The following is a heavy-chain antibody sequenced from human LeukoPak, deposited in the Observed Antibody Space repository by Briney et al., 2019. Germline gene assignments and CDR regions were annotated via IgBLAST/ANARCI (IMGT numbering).Heavy chain of an antibody. V-gene: IGHV1-46*01. CDR1: GYIFTRYQ. CDR2: INPGVSTT. J-gene: IGHJ4*02. D-gene: IGHD3-3*01. CDR3: ARGSLLITIFGVVIIEPYYFDY. Sequence: ASVKVSCKASGYIFTRYQMQWVRQAPGQGLEWMGIINPGVSTTSYAQKFQGRVTMTRDMSTSTVYMELSSLRSEDTAVYYCARGSLLITIFGVVIIEPYYFDYWGQGTLVTVSS.